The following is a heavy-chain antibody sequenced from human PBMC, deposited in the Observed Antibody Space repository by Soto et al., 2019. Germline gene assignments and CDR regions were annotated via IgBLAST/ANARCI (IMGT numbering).Heavy chain of an antibody. Sequence: PSETLSLTCAVSGGSISSGGYSWSWIRQPPGKGLEWIGYIYHSGSTYYNPSLKSRVTISVDRSKNQFSLKLSSLTAADTAVYYCARAFSDYYDSSGYYLYYFDYWGQGTLVTVSS. J-gene: IGHJ4*02. CDR1: GGSISSGGYS. V-gene: IGHV4-30-2*01. CDR2: IYHSGST. D-gene: IGHD3-22*01. CDR3: ARAFSDYYDSSGYYLYYFDY.